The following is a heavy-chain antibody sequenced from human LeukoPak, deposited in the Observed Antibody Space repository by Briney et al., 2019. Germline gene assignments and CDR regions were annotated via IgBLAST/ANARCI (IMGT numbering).Heavy chain of an antibody. V-gene: IGHV3-74*01. D-gene: IGHD3-22*01. CDR1: GFTFSTYW. CDR2: IKSDGGT. CDR3: ARAPSEIGGYYPEYFRH. J-gene: IGHJ1*01. Sequence: SGGSLRLPCAASGFTFSTYWMHWVRQAPGKGLVWVSRIKSDGGTNYADSVKGRFTISRDNAKKTVSLQMNSLRPEDTGVYYCARAPSEIGGYYPEYFRHWGQGTLVTVSS.